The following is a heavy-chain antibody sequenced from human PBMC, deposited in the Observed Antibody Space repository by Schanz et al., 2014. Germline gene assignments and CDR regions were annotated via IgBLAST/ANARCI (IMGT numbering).Heavy chain of an antibody. D-gene: IGHD2-15*01. CDR3: ARDFLPEQLGYSHYYYAMDV. CDR2: ISSSSSTR. V-gene: IGHV3-48*01. J-gene: IGHJ6*02. Sequence: EVQLVESGGGLVQPGGSLRLSCAASGFTFSSYSMNWVRQAPGKGLEWVSYISSSSSTRYYADSVKGRFTISRDNAKTSLFLQMNSLRAEDTAVYYCARDFLPEQLGYSHYYYAMDVWGQGTTVTVSS. CDR1: GFTFSSYS.